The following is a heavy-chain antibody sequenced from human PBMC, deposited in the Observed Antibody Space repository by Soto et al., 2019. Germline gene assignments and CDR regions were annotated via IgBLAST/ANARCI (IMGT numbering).Heavy chain of an antibody. V-gene: IGHV3-23*01. CDR1: GFTFSNYA. D-gene: IGHD3-22*01. CDR3: AKAARSGYHYGLCPDY. Sequence: GGSLRLSCAASGFTFSNYAMTWVRQAPGKGLEWVSAISGSGGSTYYADSVKGRFIISRDNSMNTLFLQMNSLRAEDTAVYYCAKAARSGYHYGLCPDYWGQGTLVTVSS. CDR2: ISGSGGST. J-gene: IGHJ4*02.